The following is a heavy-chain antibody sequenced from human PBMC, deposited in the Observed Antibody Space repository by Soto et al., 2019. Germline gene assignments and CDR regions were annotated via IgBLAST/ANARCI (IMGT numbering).Heavy chain of an antibody. V-gene: IGHV4-31*03. CDR1: GASISSGGYY. J-gene: IGHJ5*02. Sequence: QVQLQESGPGLVKPSQTLSLSCSVSGASISSGGYYWSWIRQHPGMGLEWIGYIYYSGSTYYNPSFKSRVTISVDTSKNQFSLKLSSVTAADTAVYYCAREPRSVLPPYYDSSGFRVTWFDPWGQGTLVTVSS. CDR3: AREPRSVLPPYYDSSGFRVTWFDP. D-gene: IGHD3-22*01. CDR2: IYYSGST.